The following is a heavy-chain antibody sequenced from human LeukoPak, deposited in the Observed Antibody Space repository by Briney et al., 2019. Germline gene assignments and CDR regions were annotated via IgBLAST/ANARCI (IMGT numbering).Heavy chain of an antibody. V-gene: IGHV3-23*01. D-gene: IGHD3-10*01. CDR2: ISGTGGST. Sequence: GGSLRLSCAASGFTFSSYAMSWVRQAPGEGLEWVSSISGTGGSTYYADSVKGRFTISRDNSKNTLFLQMNSLRAEDTALYYCAKHFGSGDYYNFFDDWGQGDLVSVSS. CDR1: GFTFSSYA. J-gene: IGHJ4*02. CDR3: AKHFGSGDYYNFFDD.